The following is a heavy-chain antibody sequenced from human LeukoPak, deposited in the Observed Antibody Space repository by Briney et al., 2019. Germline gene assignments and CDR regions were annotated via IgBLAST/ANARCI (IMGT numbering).Heavy chain of an antibody. D-gene: IGHD5-12*01. CDR2: INPNSGGT. CDR1: GYTFTGYY. J-gene: IGHJ4*02. V-gene: IGHV1-2*02. Sequence: ASVKVSCKASGYTFTGYYMHWVRQAPGQGLEWMGWINPNSGGTNYAQKLQGRVTMTTDTSTSTAYMELRSLRSDDTAVYYCARSYSGYDEEDYWGQGTLVTVSS. CDR3: ARSYSGYDEEDY.